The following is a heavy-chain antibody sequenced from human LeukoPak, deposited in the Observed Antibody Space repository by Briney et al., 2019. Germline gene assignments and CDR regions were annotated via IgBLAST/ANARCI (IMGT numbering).Heavy chain of an antibody. J-gene: IGHJ4*02. CDR1: GVSVNNNAYY. CDR2: VYYSGIT. V-gene: IGHV4-39*01. D-gene: IGHD4-11*01. Sequence: SETLSLTCTVSGVSVNNNAYYWGWVRQPPGKGLEYIGNVYYSGITYYNPSLQSRVTISVDTSNNQFSLKLSSVTAADTAVYYCARSDYSGYFDYWGQGTLVSVSS. CDR3: ARSDYSGYFDY.